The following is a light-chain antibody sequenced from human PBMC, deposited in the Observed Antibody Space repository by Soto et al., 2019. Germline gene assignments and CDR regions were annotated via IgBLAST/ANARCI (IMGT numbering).Light chain of an antibody. CDR3: QQSYGTLRT. Sequence: DIQMTQSPSSLSASVGDSVTITCRASQSISYYLSWYQQKPGKAPKLLVHDASSLLSGVPSRFSGSGSGTEFTLTISSLQAEDSATYYCQQSYGTLRTFGQGTKLEIK. CDR2: DAS. V-gene: IGKV1-39*01. CDR1: QSISYY. J-gene: IGKJ2*01.